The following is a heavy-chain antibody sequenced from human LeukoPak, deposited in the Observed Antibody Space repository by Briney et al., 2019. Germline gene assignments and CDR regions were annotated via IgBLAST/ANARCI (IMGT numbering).Heavy chain of an antibody. CDR1: GFTFGDYA. D-gene: IGHD3-10*01. V-gene: IGHV3-49*04. J-gene: IGHJ4*02. Sequence: GGSLRLSCKGSGFTFGDYAMNWVRQAPGKGLEWVGFIRSKAYGETTEYAASVKGRFTISRDDSKSIAYLQMNSLRAEDTAVHYCAKDRGFGVFFQYYFDYWGQGTPVTVSS. CDR2: IRSKAYGETT. CDR3: AKDRGFGVFFQYYFDY.